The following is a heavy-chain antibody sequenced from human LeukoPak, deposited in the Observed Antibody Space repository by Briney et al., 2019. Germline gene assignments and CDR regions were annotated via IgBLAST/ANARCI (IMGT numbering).Heavy chain of an antibody. Sequence: PGGSLRLSCAASGFTFSSYSMNWVRQAPGKGLEWVSYISSSSSTIYYADSVKGRFTISRDNAKNSLYLQMNSLRAEDTAVYYCARARIAARPDGNSWGQGTLVTVSS. V-gene: IGHV3-48*04. CDR2: ISSSSSTI. CDR3: ARARIAARPDGNS. D-gene: IGHD6-6*01. CDR1: GFTFSSYS. J-gene: IGHJ4*02.